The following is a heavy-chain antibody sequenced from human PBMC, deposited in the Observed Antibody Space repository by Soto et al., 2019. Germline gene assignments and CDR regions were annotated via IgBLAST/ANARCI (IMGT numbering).Heavy chain of an antibody. CDR1: GYTFTSYG. V-gene: IGHV1-18*01. Sequence: ASVKVSCKASGYTFTSYGISWVRQAPGQGLEWMGWISAYNGNTNYAQKLQGRVTMTTDTSTSTAYMELRSLRSDDTAVYYCARQGESYYDILTGSYYGMDVWGQGTTVTV. D-gene: IGHD3-9*01. J-gene: IGHJ6*02. CDR2: ISAYNGNT. CDR3: ARQGESYYDILTGSYYGMDV.